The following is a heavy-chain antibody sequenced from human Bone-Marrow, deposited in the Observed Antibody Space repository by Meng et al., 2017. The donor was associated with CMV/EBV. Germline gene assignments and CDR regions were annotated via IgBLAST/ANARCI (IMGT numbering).Heavy chain of an antibody. CDR3: ARDVDS. V-gene: IGHV6-1*01. CDR2: TYYRSKWYN. CDR1: GDSVSRENVA. J-gene: IGHJ4*02. Sequence: QVQLQQSGPGLVKPSQTLSLTWAISGDSVSRENVAWIWIRQSPSRGLEWLARTYYRSKWYNDYAPSVKSRITVNTDTSKNQFSLQLNSVTPEDTAVYFCARDVDSWGQGTLVTVSS.